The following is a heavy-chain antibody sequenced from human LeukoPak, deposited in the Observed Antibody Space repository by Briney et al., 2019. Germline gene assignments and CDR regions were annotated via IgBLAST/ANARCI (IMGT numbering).Heavy chain of an antibody. Sequence: GGSLRLSCAASGFPFSRYAMIWVREARGKGLVWVSDISGSGGSTYYADSVKGRLTISRDNSKNTLYLKMNSLRDEDTAVYYCAKDFWFLEWLSFDYWGQGTLVTVSS. V-gene: IGHV3-23*01. D-gene: IGHD3-3*01. CDR1: GFPFSRYA. CDR3: AKDFWFLEWLSFDY. J-gene: IGHJ4*02. CDR2: ISGSGGST.